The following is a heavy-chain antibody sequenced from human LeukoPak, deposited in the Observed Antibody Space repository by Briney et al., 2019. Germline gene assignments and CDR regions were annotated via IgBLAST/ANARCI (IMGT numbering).Heavy chain of an antibody. V-gene: IGHV3-23*01. J-gene: IGHJ4*02. CDR2: ISGSGGDT. Sequence: GGSLRLSCAASGFTFSSYAMSWGRQAPGTGLEWVSGISGSGGDTYYADSVKGRFTISRDNSKNTLYLQMNSLKTEDTAVYYCTTDLVGLDRPRGYWGQGTLVTVSS. CDR1: GFTFSSYA. CDR3: TTDLVGLDRPRGY. D-gene: IGHD3/OR15-3a*01.